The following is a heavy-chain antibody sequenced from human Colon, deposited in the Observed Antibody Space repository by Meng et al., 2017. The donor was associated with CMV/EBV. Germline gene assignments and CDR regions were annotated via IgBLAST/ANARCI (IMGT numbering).Heavy chain of an antibody. J-gene: IGHJ3*02. CDR1: AFTFSDYA. CDR2: ISYDGSNK. D-gene: IGHD5-18*01. Sequence: GESLKISCAASAFTFSDYAMHWVRQAPGKGLEWVAVISYDGSNKYYADSVKGRFTISRDNSKNTLYLQMNSLRAEDTAVYYCARDVDTAPGDIWGQGTMVTVSS. V-gene: IGHV3-30*04. CDR3: ARDVDTAPGDI.